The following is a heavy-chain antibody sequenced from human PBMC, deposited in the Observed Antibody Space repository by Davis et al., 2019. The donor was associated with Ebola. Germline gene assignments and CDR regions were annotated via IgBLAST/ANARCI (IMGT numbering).Heavy chain of an antibody. J-gene: IGHJ4*02. CDR1: GFTFSSYA. CDR2: ISGSGGST. V-gene: IGHV3-23*01. D-gene: IGHD4-17*01. CDR3: AKYPTTVTTPYYFDY. Sequence: GESLKISCAASGFTFSSYAMSWVRQAPGKGLEWVSAISGSGGSTYYADSVKGRFTISRDNSKNTLYLQMNSLRAEDTAVYYCAKYPTTVTTPYYFDYWGRGTLVTVSS.